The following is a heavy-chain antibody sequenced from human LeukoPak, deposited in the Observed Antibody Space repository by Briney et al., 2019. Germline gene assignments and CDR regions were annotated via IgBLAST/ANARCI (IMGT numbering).Heavy chain of an antibody. Sequence: ASVKVSCKTSGYTFTDYFVHWVRQAPGQGLEWMGWINPNSGGTEYAQKFLGRVTMTRDTSISTAYMELSRLRSDDTAVYFCARAPYYDSSGPFDYWGQGTLVTVSS. CDR3: ARAPYYDSSGPFDY. CDR2: INPNSGGT. J-gene: IGHJ4*02. V-gene: IGHV1-2*02. CDR1: GYTFTDYF. D-gene: IGHD3-22*01.